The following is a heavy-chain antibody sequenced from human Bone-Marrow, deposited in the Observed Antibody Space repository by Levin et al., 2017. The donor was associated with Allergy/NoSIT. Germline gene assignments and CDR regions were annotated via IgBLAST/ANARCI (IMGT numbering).Heavy chain of an antibody. V-gene: IGHV3-23*01. CDR1: GLTFSTYA. CDR2: ITGSGAVT. D-gene: IGHD4-17*01. J-gene: IGHJ3*01. CDR3: AKDPNGDYVGAFDS. Sequence: SCAGSGLTFSTYAMTWVRQAPGKGLEWVSAITGSGAVTLYADSVNGRFTISRDNSKNTLYLQMNSLRAEDTALYYCAKDPNGDYVGAFDSWGQGTMVIVSS.